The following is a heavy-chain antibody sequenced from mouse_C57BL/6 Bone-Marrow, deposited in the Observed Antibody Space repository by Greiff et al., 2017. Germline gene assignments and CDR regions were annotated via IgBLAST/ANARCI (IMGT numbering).Heavy chain of an antibody. J-gene: IGHJ3*01. Sequence: EVKLVESGGDLVKPGGSLKLSCAASGFTFSSYGMSWVRQTPDKRLEWVATISSGGSYTYYPDSVKGRFPISRDNAKNTLYLQMSSLKSEDTAMYYCARMMVAWFAYWGQGTLVTVSA. CDR3: ARMMVAWFAY. CDR1: GFTFSSYG. V-gene: IGHV5-6*01. D-gene: IGHD2-3*01. CDR2: ISSGGSYT.